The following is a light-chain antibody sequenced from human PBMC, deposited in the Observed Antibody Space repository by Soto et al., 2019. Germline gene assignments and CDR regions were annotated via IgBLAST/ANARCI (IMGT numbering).Light chain of an antibody. Sequence: EIVLTQSPATLSVSPGERATLSCRASQSVGSLLAWYQQKPGQAPRLLIYRASSRATGISGSFSGSGSGTEFTLTITSLQSEDFAVYYCQQYSNWPPITFGQGTRLEIK. CDR1: QSVGSL. V-gene: IGKV3-15*01. CDR3: QQYSNWPPIT. CDR2: RAS. J-gene: IGKJ5*01.